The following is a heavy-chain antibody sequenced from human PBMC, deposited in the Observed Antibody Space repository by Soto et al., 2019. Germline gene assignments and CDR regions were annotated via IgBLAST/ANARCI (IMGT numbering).Heavy chain of an antibody. CDR2: ISGSGGST. Sequence: GGSLRLSCAASGFTFSSYAMNWVRQAPGKGLEWVSYISGSGGSTYYADSVQGRFTISRDNSKNTLSLQMNSLRADGTAVYYCAKRMTTLTPYYYYYNMGVWGQGTTVTVSS. CDR1: GFTFSSYA. J-gene: IGHJ6*02. V-gene: IGHV3-23*01. CDR3: AKRMTTLTPYYYYYNMGV.